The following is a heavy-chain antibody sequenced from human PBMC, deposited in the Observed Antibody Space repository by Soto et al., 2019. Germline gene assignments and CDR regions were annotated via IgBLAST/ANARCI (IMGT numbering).Heavy chain of an antibody. D-gene: IGHD5-12*01. J-gene: IGHJ4*02. CDR3: ARGRSVLVATPVY. V-gene: IGHV4-59*01. CDR2: IYYSGST. CDR1: GGSISSYY. Sequence: SETLSLTCTVSGGSISSYYWSWIRQPPGKGLEWIGYIYYSGSTNYNPSLKSRVTISVDTSKNQFSLKLSSVTAADTAVYYCARGRSVLVATPVYWGQGTLVTVS.